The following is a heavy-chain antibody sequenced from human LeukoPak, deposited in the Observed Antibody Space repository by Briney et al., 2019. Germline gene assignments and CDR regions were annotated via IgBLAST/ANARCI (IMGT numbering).Heavy chain of an antibody. V-gene: IGHV3-23*01. Sequence: PGGSLRLSCAASGFTFSSYAMSWVRQAPGKGLEWVSAISGSGGSTYYADSVKGRFTISRDNAKNSLYLQMNSLRAEDTAVYYCAKDPQNSSGYPYWGQGTLVTVSS. J-gene: IGHJ4*02. CDR1: GFTFSSYA. D-gene: IGHD3-22*01. CDR3: AKDPQNSSGYPY. CDR2: ISGSGGST.